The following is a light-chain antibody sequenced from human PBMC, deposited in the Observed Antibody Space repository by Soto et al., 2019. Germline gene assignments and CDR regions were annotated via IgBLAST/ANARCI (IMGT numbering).Light chain of an antibody. J-gene: IGKJ1*01. Sequence: DIQMTQSPSTLSGSVGDRVTITCRASQTISSWLAWYQQKPGKAPKLLIYKASTLKSGVPSRFSGSGSGTEFTLTISSLQPDDFAVYYCQQYGSLFWTFGQGTKVDI. CDR2: KAS. CDR3: QQYGSLFWT. V-gene: IGKV1-5*03. CDR1: QTISSW.